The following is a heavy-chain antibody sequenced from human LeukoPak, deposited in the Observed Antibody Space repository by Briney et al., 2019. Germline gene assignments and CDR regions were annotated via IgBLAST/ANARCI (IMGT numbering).Heavy chain of an antibody. J-gene: IGHJ4*02. D-gene: IGHD2-2*01. V-gene: IGHV3-30*02. Sequence: SGGSLRLSCPASGFTFSSYGMHWVRQAQGKGLVWVAFIRHGGSNKYYADSVKGRFTISRDNSKNALYLQMNSLRAEDTAVYYCAKGYCSSTTCSVDYWGQGTLVTVSS. CDR2: IRHGGSNK. CDR1: GFTFSSYG. CDR3: AKGYCSSTTCSVDY.